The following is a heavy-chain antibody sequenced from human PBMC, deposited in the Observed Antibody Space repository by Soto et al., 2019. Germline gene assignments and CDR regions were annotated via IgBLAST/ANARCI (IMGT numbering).Heavy chain of an antibody. D-gene: IGHD3-3*01. CDR2: MNPNSGNT. J-gene: IGHJ6*02. V-gene: IGHV1-8*01. CDR3: ARRARITIFGVVIPRENGMDV. CDR1: GYTFTSYD. Sequence: APVKVSCKASGYTFTSYDINWVRQATGQGLEWMGWMNPNSGNTGYAQKFQGRVTMTRNTSISTAYMELSSLRSEDTAVYYCARRARITIFGVVIPRENGMDVWGQGTTVTVSS.